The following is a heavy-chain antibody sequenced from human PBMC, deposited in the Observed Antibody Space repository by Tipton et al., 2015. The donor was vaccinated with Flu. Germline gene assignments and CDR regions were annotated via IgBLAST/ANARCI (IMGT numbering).Heavy chain of an antibody. CDR1: GGTFSSYA. V-gene: IGHV1-69*01. CDR2: FIPIIGTA. Sequence: QSGPEVKKPGSSVKVSCKASGGTFSSYAISWVRQAPGQGLEWMGGFIPIIGTANYAQEFQSRVTITADESTSTAYMELSSLRSEDTAVYSCARVFGSGTPFDYWGRGTLATVPS. J-gene: IGHJ4*02. D-gene: IGHD1-7*01. CDR3: ARVFGSGTPFDY.